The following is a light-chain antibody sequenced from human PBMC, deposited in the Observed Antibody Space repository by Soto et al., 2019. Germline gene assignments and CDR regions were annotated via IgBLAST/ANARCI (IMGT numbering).Light chain of an antibody. V-gene: IGKV1-39*01. J-gene: IGKJ5*01. CDR2: KAS. CDR1: QSVSNY. Sequence: DIQMTQSPSSLSASLGDRVTITCRASQSVSNYVNWYQQKPGKAPKVLIYKASTLQSGAPSRFSGSGSGTDFTLTISSLQPEDFATYYCQQSFSTPQTFGQGTRLEIK. CDR3: QQSFSTPQT.